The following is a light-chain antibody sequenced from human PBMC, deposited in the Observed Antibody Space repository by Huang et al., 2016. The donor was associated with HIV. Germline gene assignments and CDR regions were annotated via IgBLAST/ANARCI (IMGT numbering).Light chain of an antibody. V-gene: IGKV1-NL1*01. CDR1: QGIGNS. CDR2: ATS. CDR3: QQYHSLPWT. Sequence: DIQMTQSPSSLSASVGDRVTITCRASQGIGNSLAWYQQKPGKAPRLLLYATSTWESGVPARFSGSGSVTHYTLTINTLQPEDIASYYCQQYHSLPWTFGQGTKVEIK. J-gene: IGKJ1*01.